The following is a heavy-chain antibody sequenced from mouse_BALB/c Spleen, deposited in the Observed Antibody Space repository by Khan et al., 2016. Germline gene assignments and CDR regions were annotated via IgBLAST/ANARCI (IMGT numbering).Heavy chain of an antibody. D-gene: IGHD2-14*01. Sequence: EVQLQESGPELVKPGASVKMSCKASGYTFTSYVMHWVKQKPGQGLEWIGYINPSNDGTKYNAKFKGKATLTSDKSSSTAYMELSSPTSEDSAVFYCARYDYAMDYGGQGTSVTVSS. CDR1: GYTFTSYV. CDR2: INPSNDGT. J-gene: IGHJ4*01. CDR3: ARYDYAMDY. V-gene: IGHV1S136*01.